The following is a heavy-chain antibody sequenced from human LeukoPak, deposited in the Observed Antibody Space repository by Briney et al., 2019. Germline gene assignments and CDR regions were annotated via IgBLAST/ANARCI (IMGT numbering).Heavy chain of an antibody. V-gene: IGHV3-74*01. J-gene: IGHJ5*02. Sequence: GGSLRLSCAASGFTFSSYAMTWVRQGPGKGLVWVSRINSDGSSTTYADSVKGRFTISRDNAKNTLYLQMNSLRAEDTAVYYCARARGLGYGDYVRWFDPWGQGTLVTVSS. D-gene: IGHD4-17*01. CDR1: GFTFSSYA. CDR3: ARARGLGYGDYVRWFDP. CDR2: INSDGSST.